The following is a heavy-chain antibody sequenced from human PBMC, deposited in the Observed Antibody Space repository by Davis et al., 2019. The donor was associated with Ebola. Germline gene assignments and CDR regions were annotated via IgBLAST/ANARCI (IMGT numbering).Heavy chain of an antibody. CDR1: GFTFSSYS. D-gene: IGHD6-6*01. CDR2: ISSSSSYI. J-gene: IGHJ6*04. CDR3: AKDSSSSGNYYYGMDV. Sequence: PGGSLRLSCAASGFTFSSYSMNWVRQAPGKGLEWVSSISSSSSYIYYADSVKGRFTISRDNAKNSLYLQMNSLRAEDTALYYCAKDSSSSGNYYYGMDVWGKGTTVTVSS. V-gene: IGHV3-21*04.